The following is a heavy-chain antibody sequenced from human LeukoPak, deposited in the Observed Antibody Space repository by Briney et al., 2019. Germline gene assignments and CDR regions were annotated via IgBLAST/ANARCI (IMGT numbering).Heavy chain of an antibody. CDR3: ASEAIGYYYGMDV. D-gene: IGHD3-22*01. CDR1: GGSISSGSYY. CDR2: IYTSGST. V-gene: IGHV4-61*02. Sequence: SQTLSLTRTVSGGSISSGSYYWSWIRQPAGKGLEWIGRIYTSGSTNYNPSLKSRVTISVDTSKNQFSLKLSSVTAGDTAVYYCASEAIGYYYGMDVWGQGTTVTVSS. J-gene: IGHJ6*02.